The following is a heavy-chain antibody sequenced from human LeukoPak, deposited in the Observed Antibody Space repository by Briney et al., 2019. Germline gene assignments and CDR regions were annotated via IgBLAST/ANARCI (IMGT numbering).Heavy chain of an antibody. V-gene: IGHV3-23*01. D-gene: IGHD2-8*01. CDR3: AKGDCASGSCYFDD. CDR2: LSGTGDSR. Sequence: PGGSLRLSCAASGFTLSKHPMYWVRQAPGKGLEWVSSLSGTGDSRHYADSVKGRFTISRDSVRSALYLQMNSRRAEDTAVYYCAKGDCASGSCYFDDWGQGSQVTVSS. J-gene: IGHJ4*02. CDR1: GFTLSKHP.